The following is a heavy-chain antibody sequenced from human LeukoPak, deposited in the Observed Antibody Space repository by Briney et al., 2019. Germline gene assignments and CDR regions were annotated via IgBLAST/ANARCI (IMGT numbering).Heavy chain of an antibody. J-gene: IGHJ4*02. CDR3: ARGQREQLFDY. D-gene: IGHD1-26*01. V-gene: IGHV1-2*06. CDR2: IKPNSGGT. Sequence: GASVKVSCKASGYTFTGYYIHWVRQAPGQGLEWMGRIKPNSGGTNYAQKFQGRVTMTRDTSISTVYMELSRLRSDDAAVYFCARGQREQLFDYWGQGTLVTVSS. CDR1: GYTFTGYY.